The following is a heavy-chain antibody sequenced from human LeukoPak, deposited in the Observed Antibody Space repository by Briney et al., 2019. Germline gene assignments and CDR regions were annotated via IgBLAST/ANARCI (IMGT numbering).Heavy chain of an antibody. CDR2: ISGSGGST. J-gene: IGHJ4*02. D-gene: IGHD3/OR15-3a*01. CDR1: GFTFSSYA. V-gene: IGHV3-23*01. CDR3: AKARWAGSTYDFDY. Sequence: GWSLTLSCAASGFTFSSYAMSWVRQAPGKGLEWVAAISGSGGSTYYADSVKGRFTISRDNSKNTLYLQMNSLRAEDTAVYYCAKARWAGSTYDFDYWGQGTLVTVSS.